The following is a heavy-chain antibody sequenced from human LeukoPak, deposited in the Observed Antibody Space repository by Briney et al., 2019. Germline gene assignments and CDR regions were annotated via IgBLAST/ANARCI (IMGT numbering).Heavy chain of an antibody. Sequence: SQTLSLTCTVSGGSISSGDYYWSWIRQPPGKGLEWIGYIYYSGSTYYNPSLKSRVTISVDTSKNQFSLKLSSVTAADTAVYYCARGGAGYCSSTSCYALKSFDYWGQGTLVTVSS. CDR2: IYYSGST. D-gene: IGHD2-2*01. J-gene: IGHJ4*02. CDR1: GGSISSGDYY. V-gene: IGHV4-30-4*08. CDR3: ARGGAGYCSSTSCYALKSFDY.